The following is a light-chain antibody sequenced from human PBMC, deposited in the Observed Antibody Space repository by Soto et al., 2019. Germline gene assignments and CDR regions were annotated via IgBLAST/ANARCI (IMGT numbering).Light chain of an antibody. CDR1: QSRLHSNGYNY. CDR2: LGS. J-gene: IGKJ5*01. Sequence: DIVMTQSPLSLPVTPGEPASIACRCSQSRLHSNGYNYLDWYLQKPGQSPQLLIYLGSNRASGVPDRFSGSGSGTDFTLKISRVEAEDVGVYYCMQALQTPLTFGQGTRLEIK. CDR3: MQALQTPLT. V-gene: IGKV2-28*01.